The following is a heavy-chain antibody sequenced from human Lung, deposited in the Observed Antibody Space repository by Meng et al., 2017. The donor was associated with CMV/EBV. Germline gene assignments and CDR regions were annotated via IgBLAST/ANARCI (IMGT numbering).Heavy chain of an antibody. J-gene: IGHJ4*02. CDR2: ISGSGVRT. CDR3: AKGDGRAFDFWSA. V-gene: IGHV3-23*01. Sequence: GEXXKISCAASGFSFSSYALSWVRQAPGKGLEWVSDISGSGVRTNYADSVKGRLTTSRDNSKNTVYLQMNSLRVEDTAVDYCAKGDGRAFDFWSAGGQGTXVTVSS. D-gene: IGHD3-3*01. CDR1: GFSFSSYA.